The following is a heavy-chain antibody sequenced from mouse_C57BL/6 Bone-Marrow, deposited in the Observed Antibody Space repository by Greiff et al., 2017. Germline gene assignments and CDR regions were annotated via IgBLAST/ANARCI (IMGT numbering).Heavy chain of an antibody. CDR1: GYTFTDYN. CDR3: ARRCTMITTDYYAMDY. D-gene: IGHD2-4*01. Sequence: VHVKQSGPELVKPGASVKMSCKASGYTFTDYNMHWVKQSHGKSLEWIGYINPNNGGTSYNQKFKGKATLTVNKSSSTAYMELRSLTSEDSAVYYCARRCTMITTDYYAMDYWGQGTSVTVSS. CDR2: INPNNGGT. J-gene: IGHJ4*01. V-gene: IGHV1-22*01.